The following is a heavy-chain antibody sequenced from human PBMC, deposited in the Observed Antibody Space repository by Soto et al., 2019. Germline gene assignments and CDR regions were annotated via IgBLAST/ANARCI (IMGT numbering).Heavy chain of an antibody. CDR2: IIPIFGTA. D-gene: IGHD6-6*01. V-gene: IGHV1-69*01. CDR3: ASGIAARLRGGVRSACAVTFDY. CDR1: GGTFSSYA. J-gene: IGHJ4*02. Sequence: QVQLVQSGAEVKKPGSSVKVSCKASGGTFSSYAISWVRQAPGQGLEWMGGIIPIFGTANYPQKFQGRVTITEDEPTSKSYMQMRILRSEDTAEYYCASGIAARLRGGVRSACAVTFDYWGQGTLVTVSS.